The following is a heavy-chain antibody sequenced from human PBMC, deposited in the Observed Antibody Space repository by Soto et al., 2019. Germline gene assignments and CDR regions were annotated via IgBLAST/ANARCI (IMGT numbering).Heavy chain of an antibody. CDR2: IYSGGST. V-gene: IGHV3-66*01. J-gene: IGHJ1*01. CDR3: AREGSGEQWLGYFQH. Sequence: GGSLRLSCAASGFTVSSNYMSWVRQAPGKGLEWVSVIYSGGSTYYADSVKGRFTISRDNSKNTLYLQMNSLRAEDTAVYYCAREGSGEQWLGYFQHWGQGTLVTVSS. CDR1: GFTVSSNY. D-gene: IGHD6-19*01.